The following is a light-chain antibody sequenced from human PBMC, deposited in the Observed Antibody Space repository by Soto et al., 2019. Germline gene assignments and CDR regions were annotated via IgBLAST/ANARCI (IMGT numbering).Light chain of an antibody. CDR2: EVS. J-gene: IGLJ1*01. CDR3: SSYAGSSNYV. V-gene: IGLV2-8*01. Sequence: QSALTQPPSASGSPGQSVTISCTGTSSDVGGYNSVSWYQHHPGKAPKLMIYEVSKRPSGVPDRFSGSKSANTASLTVPGLQAEDGADYYCSSYAGSSNYVFGTGTKVTVL. CDR1: SSDVGGYNS.